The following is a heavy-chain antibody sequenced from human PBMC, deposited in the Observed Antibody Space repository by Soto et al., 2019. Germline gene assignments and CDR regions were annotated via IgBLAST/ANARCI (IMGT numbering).Heavy chain of an antibody. CDR2: IYHSGST. V-gene: IGHV4-4*02. D-gene: IGHD2-2*01. Sequence: QVQLQESGPGLVKPSGTLSLTCAVSSGSISSSNWWSWVRQPPGKGLEWIGEIYHSGSTNYNPSLKRRVTISVDKSKNQFSLKLSSATAADTAVYYCASLPRVVPAATSRRFSYYYMDVWGKGTTVTVSS. CDR1: SGSISSSNW. CDR3: ASLPRVVPAATSRRFSYYYMDV. J-gene: IGHJ6*03.